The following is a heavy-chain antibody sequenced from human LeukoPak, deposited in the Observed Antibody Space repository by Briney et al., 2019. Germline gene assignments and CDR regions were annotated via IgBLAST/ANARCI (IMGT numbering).Heavy chain of an antibody. CDR3: AKDQTTTFFQTNWFDP. V-gene: IGHV3-23*01. D-gene: IGHD2/OR15-2a*01. CDR1: GFTFSSYA. J-gene: IGHJ5*02. Sequence: PGGSLRLSCAASGFTFSSYAMTWVRQAPGKGLEWVSAISGSGGSTYYADSVKGRFTISRDNSKNTLYLQMNSLRAEDTAVYYCAKDQTTTFFQTNWFDPWGQGTLVTVSS. CDR2: ISGSGGST.